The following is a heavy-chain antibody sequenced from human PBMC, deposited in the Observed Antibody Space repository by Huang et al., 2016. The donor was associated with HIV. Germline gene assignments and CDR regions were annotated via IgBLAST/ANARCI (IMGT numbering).Heavy chain of an antibody. CDR3: TRGGSSWYEGDY. D-gene: IGHD6-13*01. CDR1: GYTFTSYH. J-gene: IGHJ4*02. V-gene: IGHV1-46*01. Sequence: QVQLVQSGAEVKRPGASVKVSCKASGYTFTSYHLHWVRQAPGQGLEWMGIINPSGGNTYYSKKFQGRVTMTTDASTGTVYMDLRSLRSEDTAVYYCTRGGSSWYEGDYWGQGTLVTVSS. CDR2: INPSGGNT.